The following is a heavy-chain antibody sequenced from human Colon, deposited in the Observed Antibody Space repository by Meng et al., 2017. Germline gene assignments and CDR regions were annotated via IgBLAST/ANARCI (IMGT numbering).Heavy chain of an antibody. CDR2: ISQSGTT. D-gene: IGHD3-9*01. V-gene: IGHV4-4*02. CDR1: SGSISSSNW. J-gene: IGHJ4*02. Sequence: QVQRPEPGPGLVKPSGTLSLTCAVSSGSISSSNWWSWVRQPPGKGLEWIGEISQSGTTYYNPSLKSRVTITGDWSKNQFSLNLNSVTAADTALYYCVRQGMTSYSWGYWGQGTLVTVSS. CDR3: VRQGMTSYSWGY.